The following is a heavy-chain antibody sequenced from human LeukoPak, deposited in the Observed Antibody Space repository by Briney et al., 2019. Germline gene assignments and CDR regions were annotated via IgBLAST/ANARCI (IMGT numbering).Heavy chain of an antibody. D-gene: IGHD3-3*01. J-gene: IGHJ4*02. V-gene: IGHV3-30-3*01. CDR2: ISCDGSNK. Sequence: GRSLRLSCAASGFTFSSYAMHWVRQAPGKGLEWVAVISCDGSNKYYADSVKGRFTISRDNSKNTLYLQMNSLRAEDTAVYYCARVGAAVRFLEWLLSGPDYWGQGTLVTVSS. CDR1: GFTFSSYA. CDR3: ARVGAAVRFLEWLLSGPDY.